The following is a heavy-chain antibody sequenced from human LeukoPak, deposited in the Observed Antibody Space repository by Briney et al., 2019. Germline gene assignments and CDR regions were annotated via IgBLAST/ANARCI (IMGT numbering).Heavy chain of an antibody. CDR2: NYPGGCDT. CDR1: GYRFTNYW. CDR3: ATRAPGTQWFDY. Sequence: GGALNISSKGAGYRFTNYWLGWVRQMPGKGVEWMGINYPGGCDTRSSPSLQSQVTIGVDTSISPAHPQWGSLRASATAMFCGATRAPGTQWFDYGGQGTLVTVSS. J-gene: IGHJ4*02. D-gene: IGHD1-1*01. V-gene: IGHV5-51*01.